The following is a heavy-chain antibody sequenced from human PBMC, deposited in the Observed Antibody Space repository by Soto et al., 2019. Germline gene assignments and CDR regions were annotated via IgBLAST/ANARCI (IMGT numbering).Heavy chain of an antibody. CDR2: IYYSGNT. CDR1: AGSISSYS. V-gene: IGHV4-59*01. D-gene: IGHD5-18*01. Sequence: SETLSLTCTVSAGSISSYSWSWIRQPPGKGLEWIGYIYYSGNTNYNPSLKSRVIISVDTSKNLFSLKLTSVTAADTAVYYCARIPVDTSMIYWLDPWGQGTLVTVSS. CDR3: ARIPVDTSMIYWLDP. J-gene: IGHJ5*02.